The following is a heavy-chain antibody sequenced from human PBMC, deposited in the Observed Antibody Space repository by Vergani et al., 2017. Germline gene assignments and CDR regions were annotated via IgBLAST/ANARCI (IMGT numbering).Heavy chain of an antibody. J-gene: IGHJ6*03. Sequence: QVQLVQSGAEVKKPGASVKVSCKASGYTFTGYYMHWVRQAPGQGLEWMGRIIPILGTANYAQKFQGRVTITADESTSTAYMELSSLRSEDTAVYYCAREGTYYGDYVYYYYYMDVWGKGTTVTVSS. CDR3: AREGTYYGDYVYYYYYMDV. CDR1: GYTFTGYY. V-gene: IGHV1-69*11. CDR2: IIPILGTA. D-gene: IGHD4-17*01.